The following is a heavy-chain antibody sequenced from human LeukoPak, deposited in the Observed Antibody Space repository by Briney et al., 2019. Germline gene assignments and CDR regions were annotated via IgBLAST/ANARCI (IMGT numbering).Heavy chain of an antibody. V-gene: IGHV3-21*06. D-gene: IGHD6-19*01. J-gene: IGHJ5*02. CDR3: ARSFQSSGSYNWLDP. CDR2: ISSTSSFI. Sequence: GGSLRLSCAASGFTFSSNSMNWVRQAPGKGLEWVSSISSTSSFIYYADSVKGRFTISRDNAKNSLYLQMSSLRDDDTATYYCARSFQSSGSYNWLDPWGQRTLVTVSS. CDR1: GFTFSSNS.